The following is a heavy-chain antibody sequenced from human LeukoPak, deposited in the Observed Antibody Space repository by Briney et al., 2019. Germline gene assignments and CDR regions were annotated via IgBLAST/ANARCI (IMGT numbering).Heavy chain of an antibody. V-gene: IGHV4-4*07. Sequence: SETLSLTCTVSGGSISSYYWSWIRQPAGKGLEWIGRIYTSGSTNYNPSLKSRATMSVDTSKNQFSLKLSSVTAADTAVYYCARDQGYCSGGSCYVWFDPWGQGTLVTVSS. CDR2: IYTSGST. CDR1: GGSISSYY. CDR3: ARDQGYCSGGSCYVWFDP. D-gene: IGHD2-15*01. J-gene: IGHJ5*02.